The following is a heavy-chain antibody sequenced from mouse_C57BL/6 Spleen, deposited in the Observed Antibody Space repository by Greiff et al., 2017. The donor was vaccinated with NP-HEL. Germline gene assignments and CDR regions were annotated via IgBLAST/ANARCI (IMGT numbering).Heavy chain of an antibody. V-gene: IGHV1-81*01. Sequence: VKLQESGAELARPGASVKLSCKASGYTFTSYGISWVKQRTGQGLEWIGEIYPRSGNTYYNEKFKGKATLTADKSSSTAYMELRSLTSEDSAVYFCAITTVVWGQGTTLTVSS. CDR3: AITTVV. CDR2: IYPRSGNT. J-gene: IGHJ2*01. D-gene: IGHD1-1*01. CDR1: GYTFTSYG.